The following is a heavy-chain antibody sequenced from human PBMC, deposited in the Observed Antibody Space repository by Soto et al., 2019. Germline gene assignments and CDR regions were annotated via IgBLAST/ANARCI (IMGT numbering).Heavy chain of an antibody. CDR2: IFNSGST. J-gene: IGHJ5*01. CDR3: ASVFTWNYYIDS. D-gene: IGHD1-7*01. Sequence: SEILSFPCTVSGGSISSNSPSWGSIRQPPGKGLEWTGSIFNSGSTKYNPSLKSRATISVNTSTDEFSLRRSLVTVADTIEYYCASVFTWNYYIDSWGHGTLVTVSS. V-gene: IGHV4-39*01. CDR1: GGSISSNSPS.